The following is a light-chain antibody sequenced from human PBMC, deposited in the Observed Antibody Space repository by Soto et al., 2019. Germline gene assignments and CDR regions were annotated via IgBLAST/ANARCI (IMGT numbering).Light chain of an antibody. CDR3: QQYYIYAT. Sequence: DIKMTQSPSTLSASVGDRVTITCRASQTISNYLTWYQHRPGQAPKLLIYRSSILQNVVPSMFSGSGSGTELTLTISRLQPDVFATYYCQQYYIYATFGQGTRVEI. J-gene: IGKJ1*01. CDR2: RSS. V-gene: IGKV1-5*03. CDR1: QTISNY.